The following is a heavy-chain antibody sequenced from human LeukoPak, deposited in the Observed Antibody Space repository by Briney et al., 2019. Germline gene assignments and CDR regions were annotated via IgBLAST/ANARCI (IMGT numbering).Heavy chain of an antibody. V-gene: IGHV4-39*01. CDR3: ARRGSRDSFGV. J-gene: IGHJ4*02. D-gene: IGHD3-16*01. CDR2: IYYSGST. CDR1: GGSISSSSYY. Sequence: PSETLSLTCTVSGGSISSSSYYWGWLRQPPGKGLEWIGSIYYSGSTYYNPSLKSRVTISVDTSKNQFSLKLSSVTAADTAVYYCARRGSRDSFGVWGQGTLVTVSS.